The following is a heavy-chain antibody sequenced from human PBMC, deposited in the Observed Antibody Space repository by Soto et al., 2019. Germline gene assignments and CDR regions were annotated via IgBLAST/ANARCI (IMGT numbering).Heavy chain of an antibody. CDR2: FDPEDGEA. CDR1: GYTLTELS. V-gene: IGHV1-24*01. D-gene: IGHD2-15*01. Sequence: GASVKVSCKVSGYTLTELSMHWVRQAPGKGLEWMGGFDPEDGEAIYAGKFQGRVTMTEDTSTDTAYMELSNLRSEDTAVYFCAARRCRGSSCYSYGLDVWGQGTTVTVSS. CDR3: AARRCRGSSCYSYGLDV. J-gene: IGHJ6*01.